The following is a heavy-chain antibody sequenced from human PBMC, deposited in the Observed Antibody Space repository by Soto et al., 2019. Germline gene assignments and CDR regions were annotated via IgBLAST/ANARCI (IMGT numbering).Heavy chain of an antibody. CDR3: AGQTFTIAAASYGRSNWFDP. V-gene: IGHV4-39*01. CDR1: GGSITSSSHF. Sequence: PXATLSLTCTASGGSITSSSHFWGWVRQPPGKGLEWIGTIYFTGNTYYTPSLKSRLTMSIDTSKNEFSLRLNSVTAADTAVYYCAGQTFTIAAASYGRSNWFDPWGPGTLVTVSS. D-gene: IGHD6-25*01. CDR2: IYFTGNT. J-gene: IGHJ5*02.